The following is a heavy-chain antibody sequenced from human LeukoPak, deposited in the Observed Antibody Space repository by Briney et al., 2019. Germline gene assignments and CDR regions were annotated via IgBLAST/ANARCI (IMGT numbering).Heavy chain of an antibody. Sequence: GGSLRLSCAASGFTFSSYSMNWVRQAPGKGLEWVSSISSSSSYIYYADSVKGRFTISRDNAKNSLYLQMNSLRAEDTAVYYCARDQHRAARGSSFDYWGQGTLVTVSS. V-gene: IGHV3-21*01. CDR2: ISSSSSYI. CDR1: GFTFSSYS. J-gene: IGHJ4*02. D-gene: IGHD6-13*01. CDR3: ARDQHRAARGSSFDY.